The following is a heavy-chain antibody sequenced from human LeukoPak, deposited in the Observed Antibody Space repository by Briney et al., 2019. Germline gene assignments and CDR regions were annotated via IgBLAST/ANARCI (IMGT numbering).Heavy chain of an antibody. CDR1: GFTFSTYV. D-gene: IGHD5-18*01. V-gene: IGHV3-33*01. J-gene: IGHJ4*02. CDR3: ARDRGYTYGHPLDY. CDR2: IWHDGSNK. Sequence: GGSLRLSCAASGFTFSTYVIHWVRQAPGKGLEWVALIWHDGSNKYYGDSVKDRFTISRDNSKNTLCLQMDSLRDEDTAVYYCARDRGYTYGHPLDYWGQGTLVTVSS.